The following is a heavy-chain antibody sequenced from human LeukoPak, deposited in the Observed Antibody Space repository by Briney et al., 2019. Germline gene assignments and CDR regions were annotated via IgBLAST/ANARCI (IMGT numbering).Heavy chain of an antibody. CDR2: ISWNSGSI. CDR3: AKSVAGSINTYYYYGMDV. D-gene: IGHD6-19*01. CDR1: GFTFDDYA. Sequence: GGSLRLSCAASGFTFDDYAMHWVRQAPGKGLEWVSGISWNSGSIGYADSVKGRFTISRDNAENSLYLQMNSLRAEDTALYYCAKSVAGSINTYYYYGMDVWGQGTTVTVSS. J-gene: IGHJ6*02. V-gene: IGHV3-9*01.